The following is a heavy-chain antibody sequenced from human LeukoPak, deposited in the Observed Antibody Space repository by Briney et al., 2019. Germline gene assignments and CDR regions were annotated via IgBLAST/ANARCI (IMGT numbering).Heavy chain of an antibody. D-gene: IGHD7-27*01. J-gene: IGHJ2*01. Sequence: PSETLSLTCAVYGGSFSGYYWSWIRQPPGKGLEWIGEINHSGSTNYNPSLKSRVTISVDTSKNQFSLKLSPVTAADTAVYYCAAGDLNFTYFDLWGRGTLVTVSS. V-gene: IGHV4-34*01. CDR1: GGSFSGYY. CDR2: INHSGST. CDR3: AAGDLNFTYFDL.